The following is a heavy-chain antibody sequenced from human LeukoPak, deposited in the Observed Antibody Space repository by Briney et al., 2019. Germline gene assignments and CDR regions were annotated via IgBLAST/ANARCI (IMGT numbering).Heavy chain of an antibody. CDR1: GYTFTGYY. V-gene: IGHV1-2*02. CDR2: INPNSGGT. J-gene: IGHJ4*02. D-gene: IGHD3-3*01. CDR3: ARASRRITIFGVGENGY. Sequence: GASVKLSCKASGYTFTGYYMHWVRQAPGQGLEWMGWINPNSGGTNYAQKFQGRVTMTRDTSISTAYMELSRLRSDDTAVYYCARASRRITIFGVGENGYWGQGTLVTVSS.